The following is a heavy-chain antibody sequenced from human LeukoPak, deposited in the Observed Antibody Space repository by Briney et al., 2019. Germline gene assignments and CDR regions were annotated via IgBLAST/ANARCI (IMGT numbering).Heavy chain of an antibody. Sequence: SQTLSLTCTDSGGSISSGSYYWSWIRQPAGKGLEWIGRIYTSGSTNYNPSLKSRVTISVDTSKNQFSLKLSSVTAADTAVYYCACLTTADAFDIWGQGTMVTVSS. CDR2: IYTSGST. J-gene: IGHJ3*02. CDR1: GGSISSGSYY. CDR3: ACLTTADAFDI. D-gene: IGHD3-22*01. V-gene: IGHV4-61*02.